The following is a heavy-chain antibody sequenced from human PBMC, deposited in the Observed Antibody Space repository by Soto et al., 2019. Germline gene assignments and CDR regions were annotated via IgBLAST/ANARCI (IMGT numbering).Heavy chain of an antibody. CDR1: GFTFNNYV. CDR3: AKARCMNYYSGTDV. Sequence: GGSLTLSCAASGFTFNNYVLSWVRQAPGKGLEWVSGISGSGDSTYYADSVNGRFTISRETSKNTLYLLLNSLRVEDTAVYYCAKARCMNYYSGTDVWGQGTTVTV. J-gene: IGHJ6*02. CDR2: ISGSGDST. V-gene: IGHV3-23*01. D-gene: IGHD4-17*01.